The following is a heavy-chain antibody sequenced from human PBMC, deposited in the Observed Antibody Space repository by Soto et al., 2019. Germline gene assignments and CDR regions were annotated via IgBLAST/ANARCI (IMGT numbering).Heavy chain of an antibody. CDR1: GFTFSDHY. CDR2: ARNKANSYTT. Sequence: GGSLRLSCAASGFTFSDHYMDWVRQAPGKGLEWVGRARNKANSYTTEYAASVEGRFTISRDDSKNSLYLQMTSLKTADTAVYYCFRVAPVAGTTFSFDYWGEGPPVTSPQ. J-gene: IGHJ4*02. V-gene: IGHV3-72*01. D-gene: IGHD6-19*01. CDR3: FRVAPVAGTTFSFDY.